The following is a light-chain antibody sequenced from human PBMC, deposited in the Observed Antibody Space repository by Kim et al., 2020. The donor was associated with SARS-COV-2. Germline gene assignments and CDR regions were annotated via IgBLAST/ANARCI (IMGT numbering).Light chain of an antibody. CDR3: HSRDSSGNRGV. Sequence: SSELTQDPAVSVALGQTVRMSCQGDTLRNYYASWYQQKPGQAPKLLISGKNNRPSWIPDRFSGSSSGRTAFLTITATQAEDEADYYCHSRDSSGNRGVFGGGTKLTVL. CDR2: GKN. CDR1: TLRNYY. J-gene: IGLJ2*01. V-gene: IGLV3-19*01.